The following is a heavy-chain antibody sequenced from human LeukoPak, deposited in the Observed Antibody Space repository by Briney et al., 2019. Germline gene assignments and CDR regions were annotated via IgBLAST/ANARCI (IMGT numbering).Heavy chain of an antibody. V-gene: IGHV5-51*01. CDR3: ARRPYSSSLMGYFDY. D-gene: IGHD6-13*01. Sequence: GEALKISCKGSGYGFTSYWIGWVRQLPGRGLEGMGIIYPGDSDTRYSPSFQGQVTISADKSINTAYLQWSSLKASDTALYYCARRPYSSSLMGYFDYWGQGTLVTVSS. J-gene: IGHJ4*02. CDR2: IYPGDSDT. CDR1: GYGFTSYW.